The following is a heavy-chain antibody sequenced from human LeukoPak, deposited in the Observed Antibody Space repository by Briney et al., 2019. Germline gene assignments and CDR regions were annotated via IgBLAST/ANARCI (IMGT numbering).Heavy chain of an antibody. CDR1: GFTFSSYE. CDR3: ARANTVVAGRGLDY. V-gene: IGHV3-48*03. CDR2: ISSSGSTI. J-gene: IGHJ4*02. D-gene: IGHD6-19*01. Sequence: PGGSLRLSCAASGFTFSSYEMIWVRQAPGKGLEWVSYISSSGSTIYSADSVKGRLTISRDNAKNSLYLQMNSLRAEDTAVYYCARANTVVAGRGLDYWGQGTLVTVSS.